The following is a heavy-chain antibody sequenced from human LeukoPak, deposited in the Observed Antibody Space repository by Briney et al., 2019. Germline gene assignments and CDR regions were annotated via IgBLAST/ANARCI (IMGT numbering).Heavy chain of an antibody. CDR1: GGSISNYY. Sequence: SETLSLTCTVSGGSISNYYWSWIRQPPGKGLEWIGSIYFSGSTNYNPSLKSRATISVDTSKNQFSLKLNSVTAADTAVYYCARHGGAYSFDYWGQGTLVTVSS. CDR2: IYFSGST. V-gene: IGHV4-59*08. CDR3: ARHGGAYSFDY. J-gene: IGHJ4*02. D-gene: IGHD4-11*01.